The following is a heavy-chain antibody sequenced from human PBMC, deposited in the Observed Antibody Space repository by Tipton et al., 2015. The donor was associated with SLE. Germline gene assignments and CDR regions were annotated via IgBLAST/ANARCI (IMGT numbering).Heavy chain of an antibody. CDR1: GGSISSYY. D-gene: IGHD6-13*01. V-gene: IGHV4-59*01. CDR2: IYYSGST. J-gene: IGHJ5*02. CDR3: ARDTIAAAGKWFDP. Sequence: GLVKPSETLSLTRTVSGGSISSYYWSWIRQPPGKGLEWIGYIYYSGSTNYNPSLKSRVTISVDTSKNQFSLKLSSVTAADTAVYYCARDTIAAAGKWFDPWGQGTLVTVSS.